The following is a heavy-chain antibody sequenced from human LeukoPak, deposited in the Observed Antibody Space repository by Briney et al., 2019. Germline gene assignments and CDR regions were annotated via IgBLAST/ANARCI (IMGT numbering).Heavy chain of an antibody. CDR1: GYTFSSYG. CDR2: ISAHSGNT. V-gene: IGHV1-18*01. Sequence: GASVKVSCKASGYTFSSYGISWVRQAPGQGLEWMGWISAHSGNTNYEEKLQGRVTMTTDTSTSTAYMELRSLRSDDTAVYYCARGYSGYGHFDYWGQGTLVTVSS. D-gene: IGHD5-12*01. CDR3: ARGYSGYGHFDY. J-gene: IGHJ4*02.